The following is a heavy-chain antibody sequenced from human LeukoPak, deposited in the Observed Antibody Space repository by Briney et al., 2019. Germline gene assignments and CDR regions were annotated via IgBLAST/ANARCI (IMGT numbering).Heavy chain of an antibody. J-gene: IGHJ4*02. Sequence: GGSLRLSCAASGFSFSRYSVNWVRQAPGKGLEWVSFIGSSSRYIYYADSVKGRFTISRDDAKNSLYLQMNSLRAEDTAVYYCARDVGSGSNSASDYWGQGTLVTVSS. CDR1: GFSFSRYS. CDR3: ARDVGSGSNSASDY. V-gene: IGHV3-21*01. D-gene: IGHD3-10*01. CDR2: IGSSSRYI.